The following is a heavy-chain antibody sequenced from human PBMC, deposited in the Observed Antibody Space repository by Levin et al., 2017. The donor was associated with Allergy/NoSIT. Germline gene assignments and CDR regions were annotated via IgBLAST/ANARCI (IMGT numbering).Heavy chain of an antibody. D-gene: IGHD3-16*01. Sequence: GGSLRLSCAASGLTFSNFAMSWVRQAPGKGLEWVSVSSGVDGSTYYADSVKGRFTISRDTSKNTLYLQMSSLRAEDTALYYCAVGGTPTVAMILFDFWGQGTLVTVSS. CDR3: AVGGTPTVAMILFDF. CDR2: SSGVDGST. J-gene: IGHJ4*02. V-gene: IGHV3-23*01. CDR1: GLTFSNFA.